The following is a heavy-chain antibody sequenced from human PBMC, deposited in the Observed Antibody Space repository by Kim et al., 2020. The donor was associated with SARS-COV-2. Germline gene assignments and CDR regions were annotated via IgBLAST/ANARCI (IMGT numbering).Heavy chain of an antibody. Sequence: GGSLRLSCAASGFTFSSYAMSWVRQAPGKGLEWVSGISGSGGSAYYADSVRGRFTISRDHSKNTVFVQMNSLRAEDTAVYFCARDTGWNRWYFDLWGRGTLVTVSS. D-gene: IGHD1-1*01. CDR3: ARDTGWNRWYFDL. V-gene: IGHV3-23*01. CDR1: GFTFSSYA. J-gene: IGHJ2*01. CDR2: ISGSGGSA.